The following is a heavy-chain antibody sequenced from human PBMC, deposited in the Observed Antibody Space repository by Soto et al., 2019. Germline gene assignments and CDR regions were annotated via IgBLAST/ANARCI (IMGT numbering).Heavy chain of an antibody. Sequence: PGGSLRLSCAASGFTFSSYGMHWVRQAPGKGLEWVAVISYDGSNKYYADSVKGRFTISRDNSKNTLYLQMNSLRAEDTAVYYCAKPITPYGMDVWGQGTTVTVSS. V-gene: IGHV3-30*18. D-gene: IGHD3-10*01. CDR3: AKPITPYGMDV. J-gene: IGHJ6*02. CDR2: ISYDGSNK. CDR1: GFTFSSYG.